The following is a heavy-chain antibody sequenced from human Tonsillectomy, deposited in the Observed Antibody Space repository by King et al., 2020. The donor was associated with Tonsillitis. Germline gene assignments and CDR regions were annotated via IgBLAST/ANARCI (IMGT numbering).Heavy chain of an antibody. CDR3: ARVGRPVDYVWGTFRYYMDV. D-gene: IGHD3-16*02. CDR1: GGSLSGYS. V-gene: IGHV4-34*01. CDR2: IHHSGST. J-gene: IGHJ6*03. Sequence: VQLQQWGAGLLKPSETLSLTCAVYGGSLSGYSWSWIRQPPGKGLEWIGEIHHSGSTTYNPSLKSRVTISVDTSKNHLSLKVSSLTAADTAVYYCARVGRPVDYVWGTFRYYMDVWGKGTTVTVSS.